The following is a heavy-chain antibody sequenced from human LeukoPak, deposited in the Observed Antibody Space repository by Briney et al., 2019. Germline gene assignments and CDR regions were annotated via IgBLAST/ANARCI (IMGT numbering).Heavy chain of an antibody. D-gene: IGHD3-22*01. CDR2: IYYSGST. J-gene: IGHJ4*02. CDR3: ARSIVVVIGFAFDY. V-gene: IGHV4-39*07. CDR1: GGSISSSSYY. Sequence: SETLSLTCTVSGGSISSSSYYWGWIRQPPGKGLEWIGSIYYSGSTYYNPSLKSRVTISVDTSKNQFSLKLSSVTAADTAVYYCARSIVVVIGFAFDYWGQGTLVTVSS.